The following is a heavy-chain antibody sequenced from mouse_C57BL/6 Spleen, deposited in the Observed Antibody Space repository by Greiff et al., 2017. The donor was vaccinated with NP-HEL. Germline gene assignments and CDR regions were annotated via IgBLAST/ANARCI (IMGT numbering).Heavy chain of an antibody. D-gene: IGHD2-4*01. V-gene: IGHV1-64*01. CDR3: ARGGGLRRRDWYFDV. J-gene: IGHJ1*03. CDR2: IHPNSGST. CDR1: GYTFTSYW. Sequence: VKLQQPGAELVKPGASVKLSCKASGYTFTSYWMHWVKQRPGQGLEWIGMIHPNSGSTNYNEKFKSKATLTVDKSSSTAYMQLSSLTSEDSAVYYCARGGGLRRRDWYFDVWGTGTTVTVSS.